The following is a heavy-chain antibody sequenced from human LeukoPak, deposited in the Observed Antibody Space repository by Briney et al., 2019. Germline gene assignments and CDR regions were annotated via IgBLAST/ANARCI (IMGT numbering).Heavy chain of an antibody. J-gene: IGHJ4*02. Sequence: KPSETLSLTCTVSGGSISSYYWSWIRQPPGKGLEWIGYIYYSGSTNYNPSLKSRVTISVDTSKNQFSLKLSSVTAADTAVYYCARERNCYGFFDYWGQGTLVTVSS. CDR1: GGSISSYY. V-gene: IGHV4-59*01. CDR2: IYYSGST. CDR3: ARERNCYGFFDY. D-gene: IGHD2-2*01.